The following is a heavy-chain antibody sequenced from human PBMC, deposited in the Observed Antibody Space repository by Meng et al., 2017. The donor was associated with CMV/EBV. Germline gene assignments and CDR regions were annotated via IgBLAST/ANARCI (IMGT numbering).Heavy chain of an antibody. D-gene: IGHD2-2*01. CDR1: GGSISSYY. CDR2: IYTSGST. CDR3: AREDIVVVPAARGFDY. V-gene: IGHV4-4*07. J-gene: IGHJ4*02. Sequence: VELQDWGQGLVKPSDTLSLTGICSGGSISSYYWSWIRQPAGKGLEWIGRIYTSGSTNYNPSLKSRVTMSVDTSKNQFSLKLSSVTAADTAVYYCAREDIVVVPAARGFDYWGQGTLVTVSS.